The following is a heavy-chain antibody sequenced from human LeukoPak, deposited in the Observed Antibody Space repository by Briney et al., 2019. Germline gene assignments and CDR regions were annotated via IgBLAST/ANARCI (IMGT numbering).Heavy chain of an antibody. CDR2: IYYSGST. CDR1: GGSICSVNYY. CDR3: ARATSRPYYFDY. D-gene: IGHD6-25*01. J-gene: IGHJ4*02. Sequence: SETLSLTCTVSGGSICSVNYYWSWIRQHPGKGLEWIGYIYYSGSTFYNPSLKSRVTITVDTSKNQFSLKLSSVTAADTAVYYCARATSRPYYFDYWGQGTLVTVSS. V-gene: IGHV4-31*03.